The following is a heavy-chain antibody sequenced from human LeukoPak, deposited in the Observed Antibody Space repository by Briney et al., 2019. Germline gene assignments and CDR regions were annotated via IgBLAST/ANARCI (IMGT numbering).Heavy chain of an antibody. CDR1: GGSFSGYY. D-gene: IGHD2-2*01. J-gene: IGHJ3*02. CDR2: TNHSGST. V-gene: IGHV4-34*01. CDR3: ARGRFFGLIVVIPAAMIAFDI. Sequence: SETLSLTCAVYGGSFSGYYWSWIRQPPGKGLEWIGETNHSGSTNYNPSLKSRVTISVDTSKNQFSLKLSSVTAADTAVYYCARGRFFGLIVVIPAAMIAFDIWGQGTMVTVSS.